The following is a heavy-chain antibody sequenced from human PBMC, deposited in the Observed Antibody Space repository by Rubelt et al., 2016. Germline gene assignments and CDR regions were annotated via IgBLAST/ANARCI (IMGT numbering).Heavy chain of an antibody. V-gene: IGHV4-59*08. D-gene: IGHD4-17*01. CDR2: IYFSGST. CDR3: ARLGGASGIDY. CDR1: GGSISSYY. Sequence: QVQLQESGPGLVKPSETLSLTCTVSGGSISSYYWSWIRQPPGKGLECIGYIYFSGSTNYNPSLESRVTISVDTSKNQFSRKRGSATAADTAVYYCARLGGASGIDYWGRGILVTVSS. J-gene: IGHJ4*02.